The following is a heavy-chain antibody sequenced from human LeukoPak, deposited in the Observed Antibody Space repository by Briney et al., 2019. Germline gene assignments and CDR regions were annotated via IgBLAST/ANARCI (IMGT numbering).Heavy chain of an antibody. CDR1: GGSISSTNW. CDR2: LYYSGSP. J-gene: IGHJ6*03. D-gene: IGHD4-17*01. V-gene: IGHV4-4*02. CDR3: ASTTGYYYYYMDV. Sequence: SETLSLTCAVSGGSISSTNWWSWVRQPPGKGLEWIGELYYSGSPNYNPSLKSRVTISVDKSKNQFSLKLSSVTAADTAVYYCASTTGYYYYYMDVWGKGTTVTVSS.